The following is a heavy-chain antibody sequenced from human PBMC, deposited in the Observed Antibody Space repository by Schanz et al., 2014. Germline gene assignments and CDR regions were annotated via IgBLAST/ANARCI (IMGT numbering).Heavy chain of an antibody. Sequence: QVQLAESGGGLVKPGGSLRLSCAASGLTFSDYYMSWIRQAPGKGLEWVSYISSSSSYTNYADSAKGRFIISRDNSKNTLYLQVNSLRAEDTAVYYCAKHVRSLTGNDYWGQGTLVTVSS. CDR2: ISSSSSYT. J-gene: IGHJ4*02. D-gene: IGHD3-9*01. CDR3: AKHVRSLTGNDY. V-gene: IGHV3-11*05. CDR1: GLTFSDYY.